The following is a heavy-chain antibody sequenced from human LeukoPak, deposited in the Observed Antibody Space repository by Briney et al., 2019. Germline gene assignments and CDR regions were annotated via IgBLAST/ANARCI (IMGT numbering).Heavy chain of an antibody. J-gene: IGHJ4*02. CDR2: IYYSGST. CDR1: GGSISSSSYY. Sequence: SETLSLTCTVSGGSISSSSYYWGWIRQPPGKGLEWIGSIYYSGSTYYNPSLKSRVTISVHTSKNQFSLKLSSVTAADTAVYYCASPIITMVRGVIIHSFDYWGQGTLVTVSS. D-gene: IGHD3-10*01. CDR3: ASPIITMVRGVIIHSFDY. V-gene: IGHV4-39*01.